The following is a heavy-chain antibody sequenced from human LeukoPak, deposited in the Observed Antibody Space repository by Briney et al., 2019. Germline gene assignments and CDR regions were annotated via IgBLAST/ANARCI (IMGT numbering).Heavy chain of an antibody. D-gene: IGHD4-17*01. J-gene: IGHJ4*02. CDR3: AKADYGDYAFDY. Sequence: GGSLRLSCAASGFTFSSYAMTWVRQAPGKGLEWVSGISGSGSNTYYADSVKGRFTISRDNSQNALHLQMNSLRAEDTAVYYCAKADYGDYAFDYWGQGTLVTVSS. CDR1: GFTFSSYA. V-gene: IGHV3-23*01. CDR2: ISGSGSNT.